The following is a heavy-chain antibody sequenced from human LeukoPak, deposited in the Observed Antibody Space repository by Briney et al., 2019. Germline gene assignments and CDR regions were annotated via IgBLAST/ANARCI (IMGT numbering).Heavy chain of an antibody. D-gene: IGHD4-17*01. CDR3: ARHGLRWDFDL. CDR2: IHYTGST. Sequence: SETLSLTCTVSDGSISSYHWSWIRQPPGKGLEWIGYIHYTGSTDYNPSLRSRVSISVDTSKNQFSVKLSSVTAADTAVYYCARHGLRWDFDLWGRGTVVTVSS. CDR1: DGSISSYH. V-gene: IGHV4-59*08. J-gene: IGHJ2*01.